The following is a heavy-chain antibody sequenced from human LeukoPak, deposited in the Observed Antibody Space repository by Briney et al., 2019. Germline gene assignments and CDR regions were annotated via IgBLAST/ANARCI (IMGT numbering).Heavy chain of an antibody. D-gene: IGHD5-12*01. J-gene: IGHJ5*02. CDR1: GGSIRSDY. Sequence: SETLSLTCSVSGGSIRSDYWSWIRKPPGKGLEWIGSISYNGITNYNPSLKRRLTMSVDTSKSQFSLKLSSLTAADTAVYYCARDRVDRFGPRFDPSGPGTLVTVSS. CDR2: ISYNGIT. V-gene: IGHV4-59*01. CDR3: ARDRVDRFGPRFDP.